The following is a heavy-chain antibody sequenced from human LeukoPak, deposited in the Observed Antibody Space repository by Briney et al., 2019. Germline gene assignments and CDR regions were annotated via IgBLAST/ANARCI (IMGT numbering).Heavy chain of an antibody. V-gene: IGHV3-21*01. Sequence: GGSLRLSCVASAFNFSDFSMNWVRQAPGKGLEWVSSISSSGTYKYYADSLEGQITISRDNGKNSLFLQVNSLRAEDTAVYYCARDYSSGWYHFDYWGQGILVTVSS. D-gene: IGHD6-19*01. CDR1: AFNFSDFS. CDR2: ISSSGTYK. J-gene: IGHJ4*02. CDR3: ARDYSSGWYHFDY.